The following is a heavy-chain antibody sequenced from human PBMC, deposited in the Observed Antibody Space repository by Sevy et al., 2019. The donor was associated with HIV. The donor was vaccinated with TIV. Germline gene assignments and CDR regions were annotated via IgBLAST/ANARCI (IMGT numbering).Heavy chain of an antibody. CDR1: GVSISPYY. Sequence: SETLSLTCTVSGVSISPYYWAWIRQPPGKGLECVGFSGSTNYNTSLKSRVTTLVDTSKNQFSLKLSSVTVADTAIYYCARGGPNQHQLDYFDYWGQGALVTVSS. D-gene: IGHD6-13*01. J-gene: IGHJ4*02. CDR2: SGST. V-gene: IGHV4-59*01. CDR3: ARGGPNQHQLDYFDY.